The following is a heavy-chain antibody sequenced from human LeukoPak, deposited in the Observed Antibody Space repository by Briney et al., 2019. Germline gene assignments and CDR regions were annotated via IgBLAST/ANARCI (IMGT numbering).Heavy chain of an antibody. D-gene: IGHD4-11*01. CDR3: ARRYSNYDYYYMDV. CDR2: VYYSGST. CDR1: GGSITSDY. J-gene: IGHJ6*03. Sequence: TSETLSLTCTVSGGSITSDYWSWIRQPPGKGLEWIGYVYYSGSTNYNPSPKSRVTISDDASKNQFSLQLNSVTPEDTAVYYCARRYSNYDYYYMDVWGKGTTVTVSS. V-gene: IGHV4-59*12.